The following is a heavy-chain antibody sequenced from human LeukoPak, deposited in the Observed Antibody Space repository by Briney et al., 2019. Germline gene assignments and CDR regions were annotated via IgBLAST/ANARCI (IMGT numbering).Heavy chain of an antibody. CDR3: ARHRGECSSPSCPAEYNWFDP. D-gene: IGHD2-2*01. CDR1: GDSIISSNFY. CDR2: IYYSGST. Sequence: PSETLSLTCTVSGDSIISSNFYWGWIRQPPGKGLEWIGSIYYSGSTYYNPSLKSRVTISVDTSKNQFSLKLSSVTAADTAVYYCARHRGECSSPSCPAEYNWFDPWGQGTLVTVSS. J-gene: IGHJ5*02. V-gene: IGHV4-39*01.